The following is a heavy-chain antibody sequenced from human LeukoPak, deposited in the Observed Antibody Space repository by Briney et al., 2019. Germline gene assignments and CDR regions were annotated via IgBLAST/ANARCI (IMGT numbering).Heavy chain of an antibody. V-gene: IGHV1-69*05. CDR1: GGTFSSYA. CDR3: ARETIFGVVENLFDY. D-gene: IGHD3-3*01. Sequence: SSVKVSCKASGGTFSSYAISWVRQAPGQGLEWMGRIIPIFGTANYAQKFQGRVTITTDESTSTAYMELSSLRSEDTAVYYCARETIFGVVENLFDYWGQGTLVTVSS. CDR2: IIPIFGTA. J-gene: IGHJ4*02.